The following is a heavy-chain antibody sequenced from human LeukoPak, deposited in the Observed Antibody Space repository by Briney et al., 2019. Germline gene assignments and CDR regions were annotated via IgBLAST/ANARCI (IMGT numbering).Heavy chain of an antibody. Sequence: ASVKVSCKVSGYTLTELSMHWMRQAHGKGLEWMGGFDPEDGETIYAQKFQGRVTMTEDTSTDTAYMELSSLRSEDTAVYYCATGGAKSSYYYYYYMDVWGKGTTVTVSS. V-gene: IGHV1-24*01. J-gene: IGHJ6*03. CDR2: FDPEDGET. CDR3: ATGGAKSSYYYYYYMDV. CDR1: GYTLTELS. D-gene: IGHD3-16*01.